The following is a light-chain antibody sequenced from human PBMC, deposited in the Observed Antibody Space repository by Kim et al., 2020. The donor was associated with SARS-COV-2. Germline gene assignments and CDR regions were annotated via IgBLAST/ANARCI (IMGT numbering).Light chain of an antibody. J-gene: IGLJ1*01. CDR1: SNIVGNQG. CDR2: RNN. Sequence: QAGLTQPPSVSKGLRQTATLTCTGNSNIVGNQGAAWLQQHQGHPPKLLSYRNNNRPSGISERFSASRSGNTASLTITGLQPEDEADYYCSALDSSLSAYVVGTGTKGTGL. CDR3: SALDSSLSAYV. V-gene: IGLV10-54*02.